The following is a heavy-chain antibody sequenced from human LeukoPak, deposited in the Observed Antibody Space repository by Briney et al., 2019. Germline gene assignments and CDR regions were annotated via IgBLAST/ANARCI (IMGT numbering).Heavy chain of an antibody. Sequence: SVKVSCKASGGIFSSYAINWVRQAPGQGLEWMGMIIRGLGISNNAQKFQGRVTITAEKTTSTTYMELSSLRSEDTAVYYCASARQRHCTNGVCPSLTDSWGQGTLVTVSS. CDR2: IIRGLGIS. CDR3: ASARQRHCTNGVCPSLTDS. CDR1: GGIFSSYA. V-gene: IGHV1-69*04. D-gene: IGHD2-8*01. J-gene: IGHJ4*02.